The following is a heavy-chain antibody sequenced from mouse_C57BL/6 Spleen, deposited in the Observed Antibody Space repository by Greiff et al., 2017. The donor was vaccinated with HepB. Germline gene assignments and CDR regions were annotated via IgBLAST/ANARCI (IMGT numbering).Heavy chain of an antibody. CDR1: GYAFSSSW. CDR3: ARERATVVNYYAMDY. V-gene: IGHV1-82*01. Sequence: QVQLQQSGPELVKPGASVKISCKASGYAFSSSWMNWVKQRPGKGLEWIGRIYPGDGDTNYNGKFKGKATLTADKSSSTAYMQLSSLKAEDSAVYFCARERATVVNYYAMDYWGQGTSVTVSS. D-gene: IGHD1-1*01. J-gene: IGHJ4*01. CDR2: IYPGDGDT.